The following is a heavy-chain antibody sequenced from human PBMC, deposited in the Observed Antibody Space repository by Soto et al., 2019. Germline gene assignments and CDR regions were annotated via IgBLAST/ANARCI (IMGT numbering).Heavy chain of an antibody. J-gene: IGHJ6*02. CDR2: ISGSGGST. CDR3: AKSYDTLPSYGMDV. CDR1: GFTFSSYA. D-gene: IGHD3-9*01. V-gene: IGHV3-23*01. Sequence: QPGGSLRLSCAASGFTFSSYAMSWVRQAPGKGLEWVSAISGSGGSTYYADSVRGRFTISRDNSKNTLYLQMNSLRAEDTAVYYCAKSYDTLPSYGMDVWGQGTTVTVSS.